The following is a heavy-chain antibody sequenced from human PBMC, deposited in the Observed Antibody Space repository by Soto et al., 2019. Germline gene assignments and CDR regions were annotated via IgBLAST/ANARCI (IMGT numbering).Heavy chain of an antibody. Sequence: SETLSLTCTVSGCSISSYYWSWIRQPPGKGLEWIGYIYYSGSTNYNPSLKSRVTISANTSKNQFSLQLSSVTTADTTVYYCARRWDYAFYIWGQGTIVTV. CDR1: GCSISSYY. CDR2: IYYSGST. D-gene: IGHD1-26*01. J-gene: IGHJ3*02. CDR3: ARRWDYAFYI. V-gene: IGHV4-59*08.